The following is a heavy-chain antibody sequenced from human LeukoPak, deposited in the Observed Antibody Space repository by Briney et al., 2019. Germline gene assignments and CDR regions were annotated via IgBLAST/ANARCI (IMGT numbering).Heavy chain of an antibody. CDR1: GFTFDDYC. J-gene: IGHJ6*04. CDR2: INWNGGST. Sequence: PGGSLRLSCAASGFTFDDYCMSWVRQAPGKGLEWVSGINWNGGSTGYADSVKGRFTISRDNAKNSLYLQMNSLRAEDTAVYYCAELGITMIGGVWGEGTTVTISS. D-gene: IGHD3-10*02. V-gene: IGHV3-20*04. CDR3: AELGITMIGGV.